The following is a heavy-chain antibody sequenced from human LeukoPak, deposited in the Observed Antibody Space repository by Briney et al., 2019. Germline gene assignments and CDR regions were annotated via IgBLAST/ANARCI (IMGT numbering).Heavy chain of an antibody. J-gene: IGHJ6*02. CDR3: ARVDILTGTYGMDV. Sequence: SETLSLTCAVYGGSFSGYYWSWIRQPPGKGLEWIGEINHSGSTNYNPSLKSRVTISVDTSKNQFSLKLSSVTAADTAVYYCARVDILTGTYGMDVWGQGTTVTVSS. CDR1: GGSFSGYY. CDR2: INHSGST. D-gene: IGHD3-9*01. V-gene: IGHV4-34*01.